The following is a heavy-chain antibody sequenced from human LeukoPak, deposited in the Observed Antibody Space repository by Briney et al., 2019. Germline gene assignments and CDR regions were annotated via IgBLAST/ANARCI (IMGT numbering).Heavy chain of an antibody. Sequence: GGSLRLSCAASGFTFSSYGMHWVRQAPGKGLEWVAVIWYDGSNKYYADSVKGRFTISRDNSKNTLYLQMDSLRAEDTAVYYCARELVPAAMQIWFDPWGQGTLVTVSS. CDR1: GFTFSSYG. V-gene: IGHV3-33*01. CDR3: ARELVPAAMQIWFDP. CDR2: IWYDGSNK. D-gene: IGHD2-2*01. J-gene: IGHJ5*02.